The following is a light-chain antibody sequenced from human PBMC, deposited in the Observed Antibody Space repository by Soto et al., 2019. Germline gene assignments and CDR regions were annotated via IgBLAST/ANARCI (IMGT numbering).Light chain of an antibody. Sequence: QSALTQPASVSRSPGQSITISCTGSSSDVGYYNYVSWYQQHPGKAPKLMIFEVSNRPSGVSNRFSGSKSGNTASLTISGLQADDEADYYCSSYTSSSTVVFGGGTKLTVL. J-gene: IGLJ2*01. CDR1: SSDVGYYNY. CDR2: EVS. V-gene: IGLV2-14*01. CDR3: SSYTSSSTVV.